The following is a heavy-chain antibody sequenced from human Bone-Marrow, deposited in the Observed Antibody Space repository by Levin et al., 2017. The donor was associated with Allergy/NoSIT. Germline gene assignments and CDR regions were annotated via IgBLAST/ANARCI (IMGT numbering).Heavy chain of an antibody. J-gene: IGHJ4*02. D-gene: IGHD3-10*01. CDR1: GFTFSTYW. CDR3: GRDLGGEASY. Sequence: GGSLRLSCAASGFTFSTYWMHWVRQVPGKGLVWVSRIDLDGSITNYADSVRGRFTISRDNAKNTLYLQMNSLRAEDTAVYFCGRDLGGEASYWGQGTLVTVSS. V-gene: IGHV3-74*01. CDR2: IDLDGSIT.